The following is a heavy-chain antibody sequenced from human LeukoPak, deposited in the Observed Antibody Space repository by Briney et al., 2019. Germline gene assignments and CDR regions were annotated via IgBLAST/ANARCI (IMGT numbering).Heavy chain of an antibody. CDR3: ARARSYGSGSYYNPFDY. D-gene: IGHD3-10*01. Sequence: PPETLSLTCTVSGGSISSYYWSWIRQPAGKGLEWIGRIYTSGSTNYNPSLKSRVTISVDTSKNQFSLKLSSVTAADTAVYYCARARSYGSGSYYNPFDYWGQGTLVTVSS. CDR2: IYTSGST. V-gene: IGHV4-4*07. J-gene: IGHJ4*02. CDR1: GGSISSYY.